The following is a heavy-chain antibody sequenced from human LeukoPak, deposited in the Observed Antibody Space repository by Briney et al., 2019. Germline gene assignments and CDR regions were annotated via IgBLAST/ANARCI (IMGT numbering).Heavy chain of an antibody. Sequence: SETLSLTCTVSGGSICSSSYYWGWIRQPPGKGLEWIGSIYYSGSTYYNPSLKSRVTISVDTSKNQFSLKLSSVTAADTAVYYCARVGVAAASDYWGQGTLVTVSS. V-gene: IGHV4-39*07. J-gene: IGHJ4*02. CDR3: ARVGVAAASDY. CDR2: IYYSGST. CDR1: GGSICSSSYY. D-gene: IGHD6-13*01.